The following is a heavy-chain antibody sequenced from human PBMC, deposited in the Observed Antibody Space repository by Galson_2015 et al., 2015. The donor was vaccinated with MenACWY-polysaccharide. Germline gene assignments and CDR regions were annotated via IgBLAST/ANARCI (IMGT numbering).Heavy chain of an antibody. D-gene: IGHD2-15*01. CDR2: ISYSGST. CDR3: ASRLAQVGIAGYGYGMDV. Sequence: ETLSLTCTVSGGSISSSNYYWGWIRQSPEKGLEWIGTISYSGSTYYNPSLKSRVTISVDTSKNQFSLKLSSVTAADTAVYYCASRLAQVGIAGYGYGMDVWGQGTTVTVS. V-gene: IGHV4-39*01. J-gene: IGHJ6*02. CDR1: GGSISSSNYY.